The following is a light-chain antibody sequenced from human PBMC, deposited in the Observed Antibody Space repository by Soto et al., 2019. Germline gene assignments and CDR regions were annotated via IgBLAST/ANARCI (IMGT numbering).Light chain of an antibody. CDR2: DST. J-gene: IGLJ1*01. CDR1: SSNIGNNY. Sequence: QSVLTQPPSVSAAPGQKVTISCSGSSSNIGNNYVSWYQQLPGTAPKLLIYDSTHRPSGIPDRFSGSKSGTSATLAITGLQTGDEADYYCGTWDSSLSAGVFGTGTKLTVL. CDR3: GTWDSSLSAGV. V-gene: IGLV1-51*01.